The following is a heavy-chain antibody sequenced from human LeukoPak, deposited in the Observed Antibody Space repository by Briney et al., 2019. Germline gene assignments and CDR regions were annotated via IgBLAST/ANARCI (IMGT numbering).Heavy chain of an antibody. V-gene: IGHV3-7*04. CDR3: ARVVTWFDS. CDR1: GFTYSSFW. Sequence: GGSLRLSCAASGFTYSSFWMSWVRQAPGKGLEWVAHIKEDGSMLSYVDSVKGRFTISRDNAKNSVYLQMNSLRAEDTAVYYCARVVTWFDSWGQGSLVTVSS. CDR2: IKEDGSML. J-gene: IGHJ5*01.